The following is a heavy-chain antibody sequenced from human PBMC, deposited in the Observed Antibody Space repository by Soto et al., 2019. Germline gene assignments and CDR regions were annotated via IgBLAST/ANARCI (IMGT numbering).Heavy chain of an antibody. CDR3: ATSQLELSPYYYYRMDV. V-gene: IGHV1-24*01. Sequence: ASVKVSCKVSGYTLTELSMHWVRQAPGKGLEWMGGFDPEDGETIYAQKFQGRVTMTEDTSTDTAYMELSSLRSEDTAVYYCATSQLELSPYYYYRMDVWGQGATVTVSS. J-gene: IGHJ6*02. CDR1: GYTLTELS. CDR2: FDPEDGET. D-gene: IGHD1-1*01.